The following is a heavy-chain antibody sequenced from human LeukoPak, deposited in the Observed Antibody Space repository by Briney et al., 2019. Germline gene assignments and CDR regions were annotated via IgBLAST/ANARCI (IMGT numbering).Heavy chain of an antibody. V-gene: IGHV4-39*07. CDR2: IYYSGST. CDR1: GGSISSSSYY. D-gene: IGHD4-23*01. J-gene: IGHJ4*02. CDR3: ARVVVTPSDRFDY. Sequence: PSETLSLTCTVSGGSISSSSYYWGWIRQPPGKGLEWIGSIYYSGSTYYNPSLKSRVTISVDTSKNQFSLKLSSVTAADTAVYYCARVVVTPSDRFDYWGQGTLVTVSS.